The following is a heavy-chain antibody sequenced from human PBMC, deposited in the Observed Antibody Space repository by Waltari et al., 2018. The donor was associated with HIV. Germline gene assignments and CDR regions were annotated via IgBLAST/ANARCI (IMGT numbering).Heavy chain of an antibody. J-gene: IGHJ3*02. CDR2: IYYSGST. D-gene: IGHD6-13*01. V-gene: IGHV4-59*01. Sequence: QVQLQESGPGLVKPSETLSLTCTVSGGSISSYYWSWIRQPPGKGLEWIGYIYYSGSTNYNPSLKSRVTISVDTSKNQFSLKLSSVTAADTAVYYCARYGSSHTWGAFDIWGQGTMVTVSS. CDR3: ARYGSSHTWGAFDI. CDR1: GGSISSYY.